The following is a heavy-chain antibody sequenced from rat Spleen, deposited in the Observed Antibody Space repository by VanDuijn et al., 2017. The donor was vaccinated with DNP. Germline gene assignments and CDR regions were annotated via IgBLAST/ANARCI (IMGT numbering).Heavy chain of an antibody. V-gene: IGHV5S14*01. J-gene: IGHJ2*01. CDR3: ARGGHGGFDY. CDR2: ISTDDYNT. Sequence: EVQLVASGGGLVQPGRSLKLSCAASGFTFTNYGMAWVRQTPTKGLEWVATISTDDYNTYYRDSVKGRFTISRDNAKNTQYLQMDSPRSEDTATYYCARGGHGGFDYWGQGVMVTVSS. D-gene: IGHD4-1*01. CDR1: GFTFTNYG.